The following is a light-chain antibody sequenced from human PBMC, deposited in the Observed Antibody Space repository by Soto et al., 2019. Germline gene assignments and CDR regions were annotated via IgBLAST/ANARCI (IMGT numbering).Light chain of an antibody. CDR3: GTWDSSVSASNYV. J-gene: IGLJ1*01. CDR1: SSNIGAGSG. Sequence: QSVLTQPPSVSGGPGQRVTISCTGSSSNIGAGSGVHWYQQLPGTAPKLLIYNDNKRPSGVPDRFSGSKSGTSATLGITGLQTGDEADYYCGTWDSSVSASNYVFGSGTKVTVL. V-gene: IGLV1-40*01. CDR2: NDN.